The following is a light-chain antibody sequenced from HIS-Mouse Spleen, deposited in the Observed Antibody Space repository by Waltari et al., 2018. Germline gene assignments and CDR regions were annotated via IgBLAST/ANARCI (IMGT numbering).Light chain of an antibody. Sequence: SYDLPQPPSVPVYRGQTARRTCSRDSLPKKQASLYQQKSGQAPVLVIYEDSKRPSGIPERFSGSSSGTMATLTISGAQVEDEADYYCYSTDSSGNHRVFGGGTKLTVL. V-gene: IGLV3-10*01. J-gene: IGLJ2*01. CDR3: YSTDSSGNHRV. CDR2: EDS. CDR1: SLPKKQ.